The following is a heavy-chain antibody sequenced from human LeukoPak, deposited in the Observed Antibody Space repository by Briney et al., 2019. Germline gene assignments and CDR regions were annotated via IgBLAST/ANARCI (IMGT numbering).Heavy chain of an antibody. Sequence: PGGSLRLSCAASGFTFSTYWMTWVRQAPGKGLEWVANIKQDGSEKSYVDSVKGRFTISRDNAKYSLYLQMNSLRAEDTAVYYCAKGTPGIAVAGFYYFDYWGQGTLVTVSS. D-gene: IGHD6-19*01. CDR3: AKGTPGIAVAGFYYFDY. CDR2: IKQDGSEK. CDR1: GFTFSTYW. J-gene: IGHJ4*02. V-gene: IGHV3-7*01.